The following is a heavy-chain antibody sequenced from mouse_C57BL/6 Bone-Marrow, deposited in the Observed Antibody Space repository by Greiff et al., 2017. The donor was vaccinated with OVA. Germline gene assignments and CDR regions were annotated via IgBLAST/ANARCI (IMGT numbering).Heavy chain of an antibody. V-gene: IGHV1-81*01. CDR1: GYTLTSYG. CDR3: ALTQYFDV. J-gene: IGHJ1*03. Sequence: VKVVESGAELARPGASVKLSCKASGYTLTSYGISWVKQRTGQGLEWIGEIYPRSGNTYYNEKFKGKATLTADKSSSTAYIELRSLTSEDSAVYFCALTQYFDVWGTGTTVTVSS. D-gene: IGHD4-1*01. CDR2: IYPRSGNT.